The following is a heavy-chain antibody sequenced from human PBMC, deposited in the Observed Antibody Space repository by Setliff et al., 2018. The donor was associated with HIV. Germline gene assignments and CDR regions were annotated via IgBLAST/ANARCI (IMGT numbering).Heavy chain of an antibody. CDR3: ATDATILGVP. V-gene: IGHV3-21*06. CDR1: GINFENYA. D-gene: IGHD2-21*01. CDR2: ISSGGNYR. J-gene: IGHJ5*01. Sequence: GGSLRLSCGVAGINFENYAMAWVRQAPGKGPEWVSSISSGGNYRYYRDSVKGRFTVSRDNGKNSLYLQMDSLRVEDTGIYYCATDATILGVPWGQGTLVTVSS.